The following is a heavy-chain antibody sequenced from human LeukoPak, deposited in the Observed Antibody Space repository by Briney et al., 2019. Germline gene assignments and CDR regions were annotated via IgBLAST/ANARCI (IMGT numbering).Heavy chain of an antibody. CDR3: ARLFSGSSGGAFDI. D-gene: IGHD1-26*01. CDR1: GYIFTNYW. Sequence: GESLKISCKGSGYIFTNYWLGWVRQMPGKGLEWMGRIDPSDSYTNYSPSFQGHVTISADKSISTAYLQWSSLKASDTAMYYCARLFSGSSGGAFDIWGQGTMVTVSS. CDR2: IDPSDSYT. V-gene: IGHV5-10-1*01. J-gene: IGHJ3*02.